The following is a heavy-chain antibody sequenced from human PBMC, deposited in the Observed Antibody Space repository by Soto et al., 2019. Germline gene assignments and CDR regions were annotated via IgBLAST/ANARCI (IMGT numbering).Heavy chain of an antibody. J-gene: IGHJ4*02. CDR3: ARQPSGPIVSSSWYLDY. V-gene: IGHV4-59*08. CDR1: GGSISSYY. Sequence: SETLSLTCTVSGGSISSYYWSWIRQPPGKGLEWIGYIYYSGSTNYNPSLKSRVTISVDTSKNQFSLKLSSVTAADTAVYYCARQPSGPIVSSSWYLDYWGQGTLVTVSS. CDR2: IYYSGST. D-gene: IGHD6-13*01.